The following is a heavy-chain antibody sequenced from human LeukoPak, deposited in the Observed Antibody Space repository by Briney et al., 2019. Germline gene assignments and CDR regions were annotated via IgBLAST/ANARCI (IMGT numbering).Heavy chain of an antibody. V-gene: IGHV4-30-2*01. Sequence: PSQTLSLTCTVSGGPISSGGYYWSWIRQPPGKGLEWIGYIYHSGSTYYNPSLKSRVTISVDRSKNQFSLKLSSVTAADTAVYYCARDQLLYGSYWGQGTLVTVSS. CDR2: IYHSGST. D-gene: IGHD2-2*02. CDR3: ARDQLLYGSY. J-gene: IGHJ4*02. CDR1: GGPISSGGYY.